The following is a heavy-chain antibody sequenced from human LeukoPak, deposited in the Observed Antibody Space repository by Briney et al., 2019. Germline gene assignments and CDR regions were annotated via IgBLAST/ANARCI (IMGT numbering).Heavy chain of an antibody. V-gene: IGHV4-34*01. CDR2: INHSGST. CDR1: GGSFSGYY. CDR3: ARVRCSSTSCYLRGKKWFDP. J-gene: IGHJ5*02. D-gene: IGHD2-2*01. Sequence: SETLSLTCAVYGGSFSGYYWSWIRQPPGKGLEWTGEINHSGSTNYNPSLKSRVTISVDASKNQFSLKLSSVTAADTAVYYCARVRCSSTSCYLRGKKWFDPWGQGTLVTVSS.